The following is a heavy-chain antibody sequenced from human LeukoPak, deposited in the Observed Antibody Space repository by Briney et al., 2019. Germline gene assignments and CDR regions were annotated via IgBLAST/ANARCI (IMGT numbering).Heavy chain of an antibody. CDR2: IYPGDSDI. CDR3: ARHRHYGSGGHRAPFDY. D-gene: IGHD3-10*01. V-gene: IGHV5-51*01. Sequence: GESLKISCKGSGYSFSSYWIVWLRQVPGQGLEWMGIIYPGDSDIRYSSSFQGHITISADKSISTAYLQWSSLKASDTAMYYCARHRHYGSGGHRAPFDYWGQGTLVTVSS. CDR1: GYSFSSYW. J-gene: IGHJ4*02.